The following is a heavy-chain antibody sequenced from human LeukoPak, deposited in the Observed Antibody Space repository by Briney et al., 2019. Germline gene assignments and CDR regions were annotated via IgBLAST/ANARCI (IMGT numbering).Heavy chain of an antibody. J-gene: IGHJ4*02. Sequence: ASVKVSCKASGYTFTGYYIHWVRQAPGQGLEWMGWINPNSGGTNYAQKFQGRVTMTRDTSISTAYMELSRLRSDDTAVYYCARAYSGYDFVDYWGQGTLVTVSS. CDR2: INPNSGGT. D-gene: IGHD5-12*01. V-gene: IGHV1-2*02. CDR3: ARAYSGYDFVDY. CDR1: GYTFTGYY.